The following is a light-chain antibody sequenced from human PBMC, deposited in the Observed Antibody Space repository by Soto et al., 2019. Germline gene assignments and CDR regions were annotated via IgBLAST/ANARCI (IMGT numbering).Light chain of an antibody. V-gene: IGLV4-69*01. CDR3: QTWGTGIVV. Sequence: QLVLTQSPSASASLGASVKLTCTLNSGHNNYAIAWHQQQPGKGPRYLMKLYSDGSHNKGDGIPDRFSGSSSGTERYLTISSLQSEDEADYYCQTWGTGIVVFGGGTKLTVL. CDR1: SGHNNYA. J-gene: IGLJ2*01. CDR2: LYSDGSH.